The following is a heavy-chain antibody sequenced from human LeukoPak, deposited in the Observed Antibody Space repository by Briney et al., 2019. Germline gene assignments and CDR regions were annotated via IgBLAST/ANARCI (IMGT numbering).Heavy chain of an antibody. CDR3: AREVAVGPFDY. CDR2: IYSGGST. J-gene: IGHJ4*02. V-gene: IGHV3-53*01. Sequence: GGSLRHSCAASGFTVSSNYMSWVRQAPGKGLEWVSVIYSGGSTYYADSVKGRFTISRDNSKNTLYLQMNSLRVEDTAVYYCAREVAVGPFDYWGQGTLVTVSS. CDR1: GFTVSSNY. D-gene: IGHD6-19*01.